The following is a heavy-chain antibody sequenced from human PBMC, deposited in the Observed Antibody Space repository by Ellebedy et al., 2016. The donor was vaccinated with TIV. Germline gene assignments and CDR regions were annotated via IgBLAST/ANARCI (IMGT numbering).Heavy chain of an antibody. CDR3: ARDDCRVTTCFGY. D-gene: IGHD1-14*01. V-gene: IGHV3-33*01. CDR1: GFRFSSYG. Sequence: PGGSLRLSCAASGFRFSSYGMSWVRQAPGKGLEWLAFISYHGRNEYYADSVKGRFTISRDNSQNTVSLQMNALRVEDTAIYYCARDDCRVTTCFGYWGQGTLVTVSS. J-gene: IGHJ4*02. CDR2: ISYHGRNE.